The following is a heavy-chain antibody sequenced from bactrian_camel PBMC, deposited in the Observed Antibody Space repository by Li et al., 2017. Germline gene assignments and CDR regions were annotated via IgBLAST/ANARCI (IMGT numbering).Heavy chain of an antibody. CDR2: IASAGQKT. Sequence: VQLVESGGGLVQPGGSLRLSCAASGFTFSTYDMSWVRQAPGKGLEWVSAIASAGQKTYYAESVKGRFTISRDNAKNVLYLQMDSLKSEDTAVYYCAADLHTMVAGADWGQGTQVTVS. V-gene: IGHV3S40*01. CDR3: AADLHTMVAGAD. CDR1: GFTFSTYD. D-gene: IGHD6*01. J-gene: IGHJ4*01.